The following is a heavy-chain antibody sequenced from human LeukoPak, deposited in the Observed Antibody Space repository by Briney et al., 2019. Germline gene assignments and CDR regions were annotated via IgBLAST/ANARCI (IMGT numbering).Heavy chain of an antibody. J-gene: IGHJ3*02. CDR1: GFTLSSFW. CDR2: IKQDGSVQ. Sequence: GGALRLSCSASGFTLSSFWMSWVRQASGKGLEWMANIKQDGSVQNYVDSVKGRFTISRDNAKDSLFLQLNNLRAEDTAVYFCARDGIMTYAFDIWGQGTKVTVSP. V-gene: IGHV3-7*01. CDR3: ARDGIMTYAFDI. D-gene: IGHD1-1*01.